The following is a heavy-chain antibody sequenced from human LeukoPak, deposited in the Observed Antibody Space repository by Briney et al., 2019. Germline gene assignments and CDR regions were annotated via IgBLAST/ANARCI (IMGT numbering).Heavy chain of an antibody. CDR3: ARTETMDLDTAMVDFDY. CDR1: GYTFTSYG. CDR2: ISAYNGNT. D-gene: IGHD5-18*01. Sequence: GASVKVSCKASGYTFTSYGISWVRQAPGQGLEWMGWISAYNGNTNYAQKLQGRVTMTTDTSTSTAYTELRSLRSDDTAVYYCARTETMDLDTAMVDFDYWGQGTLVTVSS. J-gene: IGHJ4*02. V-gene: IGHV1-18*01.